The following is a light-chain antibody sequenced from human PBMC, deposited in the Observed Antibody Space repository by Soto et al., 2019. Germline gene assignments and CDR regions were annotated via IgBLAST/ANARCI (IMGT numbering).Light chain of an antibody. CDR3: QQYGSSSWT. J-gene: IGKJ1*01. CDR2: GAS. Sequence: EVVLTQSPGTLSLSPGERATLSCRASQSISSTYLTWYHQRPDQAPRLLIYGASTRATGIPDRFSGSGSGTDFTLTISRLEPEDFAVYYCQQYGSSSWTFGQGTKVDIK. V-gene: IGKV3-20*01. CDR1: QSISSTY.